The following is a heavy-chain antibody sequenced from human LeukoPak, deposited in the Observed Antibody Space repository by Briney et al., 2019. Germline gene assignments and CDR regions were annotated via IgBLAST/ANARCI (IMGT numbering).Heavy chain of an antibody. V-gene: IGHV3-33*01. CDR2: IWYDGSNQ. Sequence: GRSLRLSCEASGFTFSRYGMHWVRQAPGKGLEWVAAIWYDGSNQKYADSVKGRFTISRDNSKNTLYLRMNSLKVEDTAVYFCARSPSGDYFDHWGQGTLVAVSS. CDR1: GFTFSRYG. J-gene: IGHJ4*02. D-gene: IGHD2-21*01. CDR3: ARSPSGDYFDH.